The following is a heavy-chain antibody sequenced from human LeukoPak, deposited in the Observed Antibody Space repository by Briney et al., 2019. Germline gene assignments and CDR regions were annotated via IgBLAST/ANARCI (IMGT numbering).Heavy chain of an antibody. J-gene: IGHJ5*02. V-gene: IGHV1-2*02. CDR2: INPNSGDT. CDR1: GYTFTGYY. Sequence: ASVKVSCKASGYTFTGYYMHWVRHAPGQGLEWVGWINPNSGDTNYAQKFQGRVTMTRDTSISTAYMELSRLRSDDTAVYYCARVCYYDSSGYYANWFDPWGQGTLVTVSS. CDR3: ARVCYYDSSGYYANWFDP. D-gene: IGHD3-22*01.